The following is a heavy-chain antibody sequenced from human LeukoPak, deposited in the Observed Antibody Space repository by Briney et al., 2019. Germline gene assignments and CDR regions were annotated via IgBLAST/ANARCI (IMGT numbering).Heavy chain of an antibody. CDR1: GFTFSSHA. CDR2: ISSNGGST. D-gene: IGHD5-24*01. CDR3: VKDGRMATITYNDLFDY. V-gene: IGHV3-64D*06. J-gene: IGHJ4*02. Sequence: GGSLRLSCSASGFTFSSHAMHWVRQAPGKGLENVSAISSNGGSTYYADSVKGRFTISRDNSKNTLYLQMSSLRAEDTAVYYCVKDGRMATITYNDLFDYWGQGTLVTVSS.